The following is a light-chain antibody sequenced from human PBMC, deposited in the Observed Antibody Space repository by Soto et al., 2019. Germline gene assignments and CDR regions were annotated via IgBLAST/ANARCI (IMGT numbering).Light chain of an antibody. J-gene: IGLJ1*01. CDR3: SSYTSSTTAYV. V-gene: IGLV2-14*01. Sequence: QSALTQPASVSGSPGQSITISCTGTSSDVGAFNYVSWYQQRPGKAPKLMIYEVSDRPSGVSNRFSGSKSGNTASLTISGLQAEDEADYHCSSYTSSTTAYVFGTGTKVTVL. CDR1: SSDVGAFNY. CDR2: EVS.